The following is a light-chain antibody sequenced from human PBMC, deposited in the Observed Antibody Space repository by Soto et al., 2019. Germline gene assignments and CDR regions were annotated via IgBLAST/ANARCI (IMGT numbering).Light chain of an antibody. J-gene: IGKJ3*01. CDR1: QCISSY. V-gene: IGKV1-9*01. Sequence: DIQLTQSQSFLSASVGDRVTITCRASQCISSYLAWYQQKPGKAPKLLIYAACTMQRGVTSSFSGSGSGTEFTLTVSNLKTEDFANYYCQQLHTVGRGTKVDIK. CDR3: QQLHT. CDR2: AAC.